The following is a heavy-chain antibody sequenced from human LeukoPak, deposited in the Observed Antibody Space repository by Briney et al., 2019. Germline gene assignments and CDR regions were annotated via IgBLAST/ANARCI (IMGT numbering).Heavy chain of an antibody. D-gene: IGHD3-22*01. V-gene: IGHV3-21*01. CDR3: ARARSMIVPFDY. Sequence: GGSLRLSCAVSGFTFSSYSMNWVRQAPGKGLEWVSSISSSSSYIYYADSAKGRFTISRDNAKNSLYLQMNSLRAEDTAVYYCARARSMIVPFDYWGQGALVTVSS. J-gene: IGHJ4*02. CDR2: ISSSSSYI. CDR1: GFTFSSYS.